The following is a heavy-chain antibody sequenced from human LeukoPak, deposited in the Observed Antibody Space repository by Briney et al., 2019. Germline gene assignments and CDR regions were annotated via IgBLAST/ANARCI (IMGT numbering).Heavy chain of an antibody. CDR3: ATQYYYDSSGYYSSFDY. CDR2: INHSGST. D-gene: IGHD3-22*01. V-gene: IGHV4-34*01. Sequence: SETLSFTCAVYGGSFSGYYWSWIRQPPGKGLEWIGEINHSGSTNYNPSLKSRVTISVDTSKNQFSLKLSSVTAADTAVYYCATQYYYDSSGYYSSFDYWGQGTLVTVSS. CDR1: GGSFSGYY. J-gene: IGHJ4*02.